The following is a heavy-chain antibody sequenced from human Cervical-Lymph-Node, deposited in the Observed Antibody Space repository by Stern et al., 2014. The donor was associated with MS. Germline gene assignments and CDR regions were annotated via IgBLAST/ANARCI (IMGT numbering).Heavy chain of an antibody. D-gene: IGHD1-1*01. V-gene: IGHV3-53*01. CDR2: ITNFGST. Sequence: EVELAESRGGVIQPGGCLRLSCTASGFTVSRGHMTWVRQAPGKGLEWVSLITNFGSTFYTDSVKGQFTISRDDSKNTVYLHMTSLRAEDTAMYYCARDTSSPERSDWWGQGTLVTVSS. CDR1: GFTVSRGH. J-gene: IGHJ4*02. CDR3: ARDTSSPERSDW.